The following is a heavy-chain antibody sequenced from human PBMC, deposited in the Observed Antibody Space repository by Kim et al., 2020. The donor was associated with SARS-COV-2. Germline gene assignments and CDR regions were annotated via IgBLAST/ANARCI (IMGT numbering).Heavy chain of an antibody. D-gene: IGHD2-15*01. V-gene: IGHV3-74*01. J-gene: IGHJ4*02. Sequence: ADSVKGRFTISRDNAKNTLYLQMNSLRAEDTAVYYCATRYCSGGSCYLNYWGQGTLVTVSS. CDR3: ATRYCSGGSCYLNY.